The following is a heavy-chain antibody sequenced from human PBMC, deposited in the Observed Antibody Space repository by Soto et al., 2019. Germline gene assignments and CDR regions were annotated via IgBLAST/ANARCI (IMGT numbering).Heavy chain of an antibody. Sequence: SQTLSLTCAISGDSVSSNSAAWNWIRQSPSRGLEWLGRTYYRSKWYNDYAVSVKSRIIINPDTSNNQFSLQLNSVTPEDTAVYFCAKGDNLGPKTGYAFDPWGQGSMVTVSS. D-gene: IGHD5-12*01. CDR3: AKGDNLGPKTGYAFDP. CDR2: TYYRSKWYN. CDR1: GDSVSSNSAA. V-gene: IGHV6-1*01. J-gene: IGHJ5*02.